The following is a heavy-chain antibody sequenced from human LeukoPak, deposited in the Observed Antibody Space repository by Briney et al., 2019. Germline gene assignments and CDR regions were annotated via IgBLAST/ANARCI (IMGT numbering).Heavy chain of an antibody. CDR1: GYTFTGYY. CDR2: INPNSGGT. D-gene: IGHD6-13*01. Sequence: ASVKVSCKARGYTFTGYYMHWVRQAPGQGLEWMGWINPNSGGTNYAQKFQARVTMTRDTSISTAYVELSRLRSDDTAVYYCARDPHSSSWPYYDYYMHVWGKGTTVTVSS. CDR3: ARDPHSSSWPYYDYYMHV. V-gene: IGHV1-2*02. J-gene: IGHJ6*03.